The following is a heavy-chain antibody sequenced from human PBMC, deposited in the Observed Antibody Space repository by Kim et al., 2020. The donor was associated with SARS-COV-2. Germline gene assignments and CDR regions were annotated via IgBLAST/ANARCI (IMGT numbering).Heavy chain of an antibody. CDR2: IYYSGST. CDR1: GGSISSSSYY. V-gene: IGHV4-39*01. J-gene: IGHJ4*02. D-gene: IGHD3-3*01. Sequence: SETLSLTCTVSGGSISSSSYYWGWIRQPPGKGLEWIGSIYYSGSTYYNPSLKSRVTISVDTSKNQFSLKLSSVTAADTAVYYCAGSYYDFWSGYYPPGPFDYWGQGTLVTVSS. CDR3: AGSYYDFWSGYYPPGPFDY.